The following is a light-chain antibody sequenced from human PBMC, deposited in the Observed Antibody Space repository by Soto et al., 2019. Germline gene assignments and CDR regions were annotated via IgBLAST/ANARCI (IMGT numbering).Light chain of an antibody. CDR3: QSWDTGIRV. V-gene: IGLV4-69*01. Sequence: QLVLTQSPSASASLGASVKLTCTLSSGHISYAIAWHQQQPEKGPRYLMKLNSDGSHSKGDGIPDRFSGSSSGAERYLTISSRQYEDEADYYCQSWDTGIRVFGGGTKLTVL. J-gene: IGLJ3*02. CDR2: LNSDGSH. CDR1: SGHISYA.